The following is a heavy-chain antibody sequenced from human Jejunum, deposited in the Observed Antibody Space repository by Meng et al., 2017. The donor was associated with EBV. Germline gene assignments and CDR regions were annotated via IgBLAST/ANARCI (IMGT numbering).Heavy chain of an antibody. V-gene: IGHV6-1*01. CDR2: TYYRSKWYN. CDR3: ARRLQTDGFDW. CDR1: GESVSSNNAT. J-gene: IGHJ4*02. D-gene: IGHD5-18*01. Sequence: QVERQQSAPGLIKPSQTPSPPCAIPGESVSSNNATWGLIRQSPSRGLEWLGRTYYRSKWYNHYAVSVKSRMTVNPDTSKNQFSLQLNSVTPEDTAVYYCARRLQTDGFDWWGQGTLVTVSS.